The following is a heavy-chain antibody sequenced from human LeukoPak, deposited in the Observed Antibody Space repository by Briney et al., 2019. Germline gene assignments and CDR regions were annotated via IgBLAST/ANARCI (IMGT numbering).Heavy chain of an antibody. CDR3: ARGYSYGRPFDY. D-gene: IGHD5-18*01. CDR2: IYYSGST. Sequence: SETLSLTCTVSGGSISSGDYYWSWIRQPPGKGLEWIGYIYYSGSTYYNPSLKSRVTISVDTSKNQFSLKLSSVTAADTAVYYCARGYSYGRPFDYWGQGTLVTVSS. V-gene: IGHV4-30-4*01. CDR1: GGSISSGDYY. J-gene: IGHJ4*02.